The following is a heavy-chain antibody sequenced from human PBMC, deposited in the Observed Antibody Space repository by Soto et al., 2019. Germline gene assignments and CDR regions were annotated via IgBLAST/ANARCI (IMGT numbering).Heavy chain of an antibody. CDR1: GFTFSSYS. D-gene: IGHD3-3*01. V-gene: IGHV3-21*01. J-gene: IGHJ4*02. Sequence: GGSLRLSCAASGFTFSSYSMNWVRQAPGKGLEWVSSISSSSSYIYYADSVKGRFTISRDNAKNSLYLQMNSLRAEDTAVYYCARDRGRGHDFWSGSLDYWGQGTLVTVSS. CDR3: ARDRGRGHDFWSGSLDY. CDR2: ISSSSSYI.